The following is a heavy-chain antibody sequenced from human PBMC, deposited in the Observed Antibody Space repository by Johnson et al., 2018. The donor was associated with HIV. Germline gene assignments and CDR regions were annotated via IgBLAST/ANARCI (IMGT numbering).Heavy chain of an antibody. CDR2: IDQDGSEK. Sequence: VQLVESGGGLVQPGGSLRLSCVASGFTFSNYWMSWVRQAPGKGLEWVANIDQDGSEKYYVDSVKGRFTIARDNAKNSLYLQMNSLRAEDTALYYCAKGLTWELRSHDAVDIWGQGTMVTVSS. CDR1: GFTFSNYW. D-gene: IGHD1-26*01. CDR3: AKGLTWELRSHDAVDI. J-gene: IGHJ3*02. V-gene: IGHV3-7*03.